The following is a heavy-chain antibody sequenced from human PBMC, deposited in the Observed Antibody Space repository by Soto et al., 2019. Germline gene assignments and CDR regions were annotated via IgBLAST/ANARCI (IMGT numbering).Heavy chain of an antibody. Sequence: GGSLRLSCAASGFTFSSYAMSWVRQAPEKGLEWVSAISGSGGSTYYADSVKGRFTISRDNSKNTLYLQMNSLRAEDTAVYYFAKDLDYIWGSYRSPIFDYWGQGTLVTVSS. CDR1: GFTFSSYA. CDR2: ISGSGGST. J-gene: IGHJ4*02. CDR3: AKDLDYIWGSYRSPIFDY. V-gene: IGHV3-23*01. D-gene: IGHD3-16*02.